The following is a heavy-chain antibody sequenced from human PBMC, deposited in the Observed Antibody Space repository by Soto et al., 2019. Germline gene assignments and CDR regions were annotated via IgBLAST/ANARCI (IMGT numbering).Heavy chain of an antibody. CDR3: AKDKDLGAAGYYFDY. CDR2: ISYDGSNK. J-gene: IGHJ4*02. V-gene: IGHV3-30*18. Sequence: GGSLRLSCAASGVTLSRYGMHWVRQAPGKGLEWVAVISYDGSNKYYADSVKGRFTISRDNSKDTLYLQMNSLRAEDTAVYYCAKDKDLGAAGYYFDYWGQGTLVTVSS. CDR1: GVTLSRYG. D-gene: IGHD6-13*01.